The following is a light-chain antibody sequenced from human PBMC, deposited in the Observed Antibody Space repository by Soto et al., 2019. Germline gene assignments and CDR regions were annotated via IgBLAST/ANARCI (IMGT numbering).Light chain of an antibody. J-gene: IGLJ3*02. CDR2: DVS. Sequence: QSVLTQPASVSGSPGQSITISCSGTSSDVGGYKYVSWYQQHPGKAPKLMIYDVSNWPSGVPDRFSGSKSGNTASLTISGLQAEDEADYYCCSYAGSNTWVFGGGTKLTVL. CDR3: CSYAGSNTWV. V-gene: IGLV2-11*01. CDR1: SSDVGGYKY.